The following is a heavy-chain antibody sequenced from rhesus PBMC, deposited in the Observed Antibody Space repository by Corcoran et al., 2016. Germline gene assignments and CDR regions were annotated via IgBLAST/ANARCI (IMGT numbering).Heavy chain of an antibody. V-gene: IGHV4-65*01. J-gene: IGHJ4*01. CDR1: GGSISSSNR. Sequence: QVQLQESGPGLVKPSETLSLTCAVSGGSISSSNRWSWIRQPPGKGLEWIGYISGSSGSTYYNPSLKSRVTISTDTSKTQFSLKLSSVTAADTAVYYCARGLEQPWGQGVLVTVSA. CDR2: ISGSSGST. CDR3: ARGLEQP. D-gene: IGHD1-20*01.